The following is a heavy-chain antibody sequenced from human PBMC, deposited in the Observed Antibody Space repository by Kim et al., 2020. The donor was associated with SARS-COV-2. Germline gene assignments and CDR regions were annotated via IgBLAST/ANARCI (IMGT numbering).Heavy chain of an antibody. CDR3: VDWDRSGYWNY. CDR2: IWHDGSKK. J-gene: IGHJ4*02. D-gene: IGHD3-22*01. CDR1: GFSFSTYG. Sequence: GGSLRLSCVGSGFSFSTYGLHWVRQAPGRGLEWVAVIWHDGSKKFYADSVQGRFTISRDNSKNTLYLQMNSLRVEDTAVYYCVDWDRSGYWNYWGQGTLV. V-gene: IGHV3-33*01.